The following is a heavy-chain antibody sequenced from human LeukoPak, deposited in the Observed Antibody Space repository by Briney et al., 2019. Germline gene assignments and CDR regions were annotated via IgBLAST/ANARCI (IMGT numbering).Heavy chain of an antibody. J-gene: IGHJ4*02. CDR1: GESLNYYY. CDR2: VFDGKTT. V-gene: IGHV4-34*12. Sequence: SETLSLTCAVYGESLNYYYWSWIRQSPEKGLEWIGEVFDGKTTNYNPSLKSRVTISAVTSSNQFSLNLKSATAADTAVYYCASGAWATRLHSWAQGTLVIVSS. D-gene: IGHD5-24*01. CDR3: ASGAWATRLHS.